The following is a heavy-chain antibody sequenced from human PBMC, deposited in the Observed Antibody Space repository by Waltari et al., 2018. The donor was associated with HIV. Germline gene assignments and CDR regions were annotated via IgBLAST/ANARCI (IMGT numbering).Heavy chain of an antibody. D-gene: IGHD6-13*01. CDR3: ARDLYSRNGDDY. V-gene: IGHV3-74*01. J-gene: IGHJ4*02. CDR1: GFTFSNYW. Sequence: EVQLVESGGGLVQPGGSLRLSCAASGFTFSNYWMHWVRQAPGKGLVWVSHMNSDGSSTNYAGSVKGRFTVSGDNAKNTLYLQRNSLRAEDTAVYYCARDLYSRNGDDYWGQGTLVTVSS. CDR2: MNSDGSST.